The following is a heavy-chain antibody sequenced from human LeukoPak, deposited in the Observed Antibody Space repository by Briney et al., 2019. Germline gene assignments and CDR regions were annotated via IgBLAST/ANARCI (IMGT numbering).Heavy chain of an antibody. D-gene: IGHD2-2*01. CDR1: GFTFNNCE. J-gene: IGHJ4*02. Sequence: GGSLRLSCAASGFTFNNCEMNWVRQTPGKGLEWISYIDTTGTNIYYTDSVKGRFTISRDTAKNSLSLQMNSLRADDTAVYYCARDFKGYADYWGQGTLVTVSS. CDR3: ARDFKGYADY. V-gene: IGHV3-48*03. CDR2: IDTTGTNI.